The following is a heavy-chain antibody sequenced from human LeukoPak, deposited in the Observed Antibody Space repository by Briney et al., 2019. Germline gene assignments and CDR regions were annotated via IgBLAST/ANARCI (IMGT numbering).Heavy chain of an antibody. D-gene: IGHD3-10*01. J-gene: IGHJ4*02. CDR1: GYTFISYG. CDR3: ARYKEVRGVILDY. CDR2: ISAYNGNT. Sequence: ASVKVSCKACGYTFISYGLSWVRQAPGQGLEWMGWISAYNGNTNYAQKLQGRVTLTTDTSTSTAYMELRSLRSDDTAVYYCARYKEVRGVILDYWGQGTLVTVSS. V-gene: IGHV1-18*01.